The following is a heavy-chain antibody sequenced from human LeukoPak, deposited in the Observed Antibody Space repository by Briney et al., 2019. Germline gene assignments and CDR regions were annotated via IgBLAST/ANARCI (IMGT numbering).Heavy chain of an antibody. V-gene: IGHV4-39*01. Sequence: SETLSLTCTVSGGSISSGTYYWRWIRQPPGKGLECIGTIYYSGSTSYNPSLKSRVTISVDTSKNQFSLKLTSVTAADTAVYYCAGTYRLRRFDPWGQGTLVTVSS. D-gene: IGHD2-2*02. CDR2: IYYSGST. CDR3: AGTYRLRRFDP. CDR1: GGSISSGTYY. J-gene: IGHJ5*02.